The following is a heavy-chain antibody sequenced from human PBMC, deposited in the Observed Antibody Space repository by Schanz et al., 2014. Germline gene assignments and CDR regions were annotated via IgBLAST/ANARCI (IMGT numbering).Heavy chain of an antibody. CDR1: GYTFTSYD. J-gene: IGHJ4*02. CDR3: ARGRGFYDY. D-gene: IGHD3-10*01. Sequence: VQLVQSGAEVKRPGASVRVSCKASGYTFTSYDFNWVRQAPGQGLEWMGWMNPDSGNTGYAQKFQGRVTMTRNTSISTAYMELSSLRSDDTAVHYCARGRGFYDYWGQGTLVTVSS. CDR2: MNPDSGNT. V-gene: IGHV1-8*01.